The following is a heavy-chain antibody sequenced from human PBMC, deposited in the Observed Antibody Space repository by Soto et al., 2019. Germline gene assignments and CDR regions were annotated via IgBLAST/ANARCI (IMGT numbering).Heavy chain of an antibody. CDR1: GFSLSTSGVG. J-gene: IGHJ4*02. D-gene: IGHD1-20*01. V-gene: IGHV2-5*02. Sequence: SGPTLVNPTQTLTLTCTFSGFSLSTSGVGVGWIRQPPGKALEWLALIYWDDDKRYSPSLKSRLTITNDTSKNKVVLTLSDMDPVDTATYYFSLVLGGCPSISWSSLRFDYWGQGTLVTVSS. CDR3: SLVLGGCPSISWSSLRFDY. CDR2: IYWDDDK.